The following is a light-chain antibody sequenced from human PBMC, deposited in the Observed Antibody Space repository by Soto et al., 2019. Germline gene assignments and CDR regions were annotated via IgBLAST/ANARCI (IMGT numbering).Light chain of an antibody. CDR2: GAS. Sequence: EIVMTQSPATLSVSPGERATLSCRASQSFSSNLAWYQQKPGQAPRLLIYGASTRATGIPARFSGSGSGTEFTLTISSLQSEDFAVYYCQQYGSSPRTFGQGTKVDI. J-gene: IGKJ1*01. V-gene: IGKV3D-15*01. CDR1: QSFSSN. CDR3: QQYGSSPRT.